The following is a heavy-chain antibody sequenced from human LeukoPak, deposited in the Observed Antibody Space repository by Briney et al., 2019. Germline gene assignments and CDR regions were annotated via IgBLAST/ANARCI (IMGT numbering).Heavy chain of an antibody. V-gene: IGHV1-69*05. CDR3: ARSQWPKAFNWFDP. CDR1: GGTFSSYA. CDR2: IIPIFGTA. D-gene: IGHD6-19*01. J-gene: IGHJ5*02. Sequence: ASVKASCKASGGTFSSYAISWVRQAPGQGLEWMGGIIPIFGTANYAQKFQGRVTITTDESTSTAYMELSSLRSEDTAVYYCARSQWPKAFNWFDPWGQGTLVTVSS.